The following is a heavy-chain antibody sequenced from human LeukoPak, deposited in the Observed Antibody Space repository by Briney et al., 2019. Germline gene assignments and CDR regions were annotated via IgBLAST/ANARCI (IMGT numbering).Heavy chain of an antibody. D-gene: IGHD3-3*01. Sequence: GGSLRLSCAASGFTFSSYAMSWVRQAPGKGLECVAVISYDGSNKYYADSVKGRFTISRDNSKNTLYLQMNSLRAEDTAVYYCARDFFLRFLEWLSGSYYYYGMDVWGQGTTVTVSS. CDR1: GFTFSSYA. CDR3: ARDFFLRFLEWLSGSYYYYGMDV. J-gene: IGHJ6*02. CDR2: ISYDGSNK. V-gene: IGHV3-30-3*01.